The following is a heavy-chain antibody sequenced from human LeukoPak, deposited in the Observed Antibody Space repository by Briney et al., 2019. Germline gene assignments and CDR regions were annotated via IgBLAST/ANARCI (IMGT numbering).Heavy chain of an antibody. D-gene: IGHD6-13*01. J-gene: IGHJ5*02. Sequence: SETLSLTCTVSGGSISSGGHYWGWIRQQPGTGLEWIGYIYYRGTTYYNPSLKSRVSISLDTSKNQFSLKLSSVTAADTAVYYCARLSGYSSSWYPNWFDPWGQGTLVTVSS. CDR2: IYYRGTT. CDR1: GGSISSGGHY. CDR3: ARLSGYSSSWYPNWFDP. V-gene: IGHV4-31*03.